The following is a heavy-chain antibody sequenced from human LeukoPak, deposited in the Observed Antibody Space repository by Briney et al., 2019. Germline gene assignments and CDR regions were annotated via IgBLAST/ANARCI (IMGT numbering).Heavy chain of an antibody. V-gene: IGHV3-23*01. CDR1: GFTFSSYT. CDR2: ITTSDGNT. J-gene: IGHJ4*02. D-gene: IGHD7-27*01. CDR3: AKDGGLWVSAHWGDS. Sequence: GGSLRLSCAASGFTFSSYTMSWVRQAPGKGLERVSTITTSDGNTYYADSVKGRFTVSRDNSKNTLFLQMNSLRAEDTAVYYCAKDGGLWVSAHWGDSWGRGTLVTVSS.